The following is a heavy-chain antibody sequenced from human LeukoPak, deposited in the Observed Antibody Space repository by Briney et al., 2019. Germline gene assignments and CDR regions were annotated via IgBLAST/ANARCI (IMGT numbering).Heavy chain of an antibody. J-gene: IGHJ4*02. CDR3: ARGGRYCSSTSCRIFDY. CDR1: GFTFSSYS. Sequence: PGGSLRLSCAASGFTFSSYSMNWVRRAPGKGLEWVSSISSSYIYYADSVKGRFTISRDNAKNSLYLQMNSLRAEDTAVYYCARGGRYCSSTSCRIFDYWGQGTLVTVSS. D-gene: IGHD2-2*01. V-gene: IGHV3-21*01. CDR2: ISSSYI.